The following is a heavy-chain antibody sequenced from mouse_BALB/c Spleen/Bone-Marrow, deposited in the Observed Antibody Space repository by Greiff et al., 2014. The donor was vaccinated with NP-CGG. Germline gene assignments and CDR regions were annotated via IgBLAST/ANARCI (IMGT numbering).Heavy chain of an antibody. J-gene: IGHJ4*01. CDR3: ARLAVWGAMDY. Sequence: DVMLVESGGGLVQPGGSLNLSCAASGFDFSRYWMSWARQAPGKGQEWIGEINPGSSTINYTPSLKDKFIISRDNAKNTLYLQMSKVRSEETALYYCARLAVWGAMDYWGQGTSVTVSS. V-gene: IGHV4-2*02. CDR2: INPGSSTI. CDR1: GFDFSRYW. D-gene: IGHD2-10*02.